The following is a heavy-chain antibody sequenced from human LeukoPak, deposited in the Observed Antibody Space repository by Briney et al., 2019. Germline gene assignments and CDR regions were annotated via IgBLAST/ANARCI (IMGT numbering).Heavy chain of an antibody. CDR2: ISFDATIK. Sequence: GRSLRLSCAASGFTFRSHGMHWVRQPPGKGLEWVAFISFDATIKYYEVAVEGRFTISADNSKNTLHLQMNSLRPEDTAVYYCAIPDTDYVYWGQGILVTVSS. CDR1: GFTFRSHG. CDR3: AIPDTDYVY. J-gene: IGHJ4*02. V-gene: IGHV3-30*03. D-gene: IGHD4-17*01.